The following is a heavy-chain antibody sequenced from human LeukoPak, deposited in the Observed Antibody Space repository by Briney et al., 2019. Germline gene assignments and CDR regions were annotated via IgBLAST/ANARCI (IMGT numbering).Heavy chain of an antibody. D-gene: IGHD5-24*01. Sequence: GRSLRLACAASGFTFSTYAMHWVRQAPGRGLEWVTVISYDGSIKYYADSVKGRFTISRDNSKNTVYLQMHSLRDEDTAVYYCAKGGEMATIEESDYWGQGTLVTVPS. CDR1: GFTFSTYA. V-gene: IGHV3-30*18. J-gene: IGHJ4*02. CDR2: ISYDGSIK. CDR3: AKGGEMATIEESDY.